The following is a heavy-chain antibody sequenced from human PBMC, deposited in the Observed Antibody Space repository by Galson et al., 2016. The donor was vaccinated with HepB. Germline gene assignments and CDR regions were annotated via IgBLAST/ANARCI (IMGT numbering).Heavy chain of an antibody. CDR1: GFRFSSYA. V-gene: IGHV3-53*01. J-gene: IGHJ6*02. Sequence: SLRLSCAASGFRFSSYAMHWVRQAPGKGLEWLSVSYADGRTYYAESVRGRFTISRDNSKNTLFLQMNNLSAEDTAVYYCARDPGFRNGMNAWGQGTTVTVSS. CDR3: ARDPGFRNGMNA. CDR2: SYADGRT.